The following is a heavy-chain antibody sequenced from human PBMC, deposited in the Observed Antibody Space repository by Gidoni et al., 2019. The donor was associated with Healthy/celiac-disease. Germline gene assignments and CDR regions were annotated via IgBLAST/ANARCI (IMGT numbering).Heavy chain of an antibody. V-gene: IGHV3-9*01. CDR3: AKDEAIFGVVKGSDAFDI. CDR2: ISWNSGSI. Sequence: EVQLVESGGGLVQPGRSLRLSCAASGFTFDDYAMHWVRQAPGKGLEWVSGISWNSGSIGYADSVKGRFTISRDNAKNSLYLQMNSLRAEYTALYYCAKDEAIFGVVKGSDAFDIWGQGTMVTVSS. D-gene: IGHD3-3*01. J-gene: IGHJ3*02. CDR1: GFTFDDYA.